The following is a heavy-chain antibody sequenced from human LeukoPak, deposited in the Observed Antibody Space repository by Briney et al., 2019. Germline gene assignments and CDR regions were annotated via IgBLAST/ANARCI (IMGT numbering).Heavy chain of an antibody. CDR3: ATDCYDSSGYYPEYFQH. V-gene: IGHV3-30*19. D-gene: IGHD3-22*01. J-gene: IGHJ1*01. CDR1: GFTFSSYG. CDR2: ISYDGSNK. Sequence: GGSLRLSCAASGFTFSSYGMHWVRQAPGKGLEWVAVISYDGSNKYYADSVKGRFTISRDNSKNTLYLQMNSLRAEDTAVYYCATDCYDSSGYYPEYFQHWGQGTLVTVSS.